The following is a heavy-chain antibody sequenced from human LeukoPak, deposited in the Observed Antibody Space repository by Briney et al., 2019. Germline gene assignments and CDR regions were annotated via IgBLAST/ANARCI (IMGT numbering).Heavy chain of an antibody. CDR1: GFTFSTYW. J-gene: IGHJ5*01. Sequence: QSGGSLRLSCAASGFTFSTYWMSWVRQAPGKGLERVANIKQDGSDKNYADSVKGRFTISRDNAKNLVYLQMNSLRVDDTAVYYCARGQWLFDFWGRGTLVTVSS. CDR3: ARGQWLFDF. CDR2: IKQDGSDK. V-gene: IGHV3-7*01. D-gene: IGHD6-19*01.